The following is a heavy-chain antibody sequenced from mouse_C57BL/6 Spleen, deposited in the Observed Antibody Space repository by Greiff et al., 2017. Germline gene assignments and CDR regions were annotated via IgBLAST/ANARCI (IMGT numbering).Heavy chain of an antibody. Sequence: EVKLVESVAELVRPGASVKLSCTASGFNIKNTYMHWVKQRPEQGLEWIGRIDPANGNTKYAPKFQGKATITADTSSNTAYLQLSSLTSEDTAIYYCALPYYGSRTAWFAYWGQGTLVTVSA. J-gene: IGHJ3*01. CDR2: IDPANGNT. V-gene: IGHV14-3*01. D-gene: IGHD1-1*01. CDR3: ALPYYGSRTAWFAY. CDR1: GFNIKNTY.